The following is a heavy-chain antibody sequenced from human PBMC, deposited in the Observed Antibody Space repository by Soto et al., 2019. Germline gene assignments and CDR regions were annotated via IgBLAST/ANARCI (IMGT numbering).Heavy chain of an antibody. CDR1: GYSFTSYW. Sequence: GESLKISCKGSGYSFTSYWIRWVRQMPGKGLEWMGRIGPSDSYTNYSPSFQGHVTISADKSISTAYLQWSSLKASDTAMYYCASRPVAGTTGQKHAFDIWGQGTIDTVSS. V-gene: IGHV5-10-1*01. CDR3: ASRPVAGTTGQKHAFDI. J-gene: IGHJ3*02. D-gene: IGHD1-7*01. CDR2: IGPSDSYT.